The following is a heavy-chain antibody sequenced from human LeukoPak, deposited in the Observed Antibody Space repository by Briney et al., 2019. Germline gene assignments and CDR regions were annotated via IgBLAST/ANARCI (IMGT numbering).Heavy chain of an antibody. CDR1: GYTFTSYG. CDR3: ARDSGAHYGGNSSYYYYYMDV. D-gene: IGHD4-23*01. CDR2: IIPIFGTA. Sequence: GASVKVSCKASGYTFTSYGISWVRQAPGQGLEWMGGIIPIFGTANYAQKFQGRVTITTDESTSTAYMELSSLRSEDTAVYYCARDSGAHYGGNSSYYYYYMDVWGKGTTVTVSS. J-gene: IGHJ6*03. V-gene: IGHV1-69*05.